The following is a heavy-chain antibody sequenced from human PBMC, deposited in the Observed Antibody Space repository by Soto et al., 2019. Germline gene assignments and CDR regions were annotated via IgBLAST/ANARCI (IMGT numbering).Heavy chain of an antibody. D-gene: IGHD3-22*01. CDR3: TTDYYDTSGYYTFGY. J-gene: IGHJ4*02. CDR1: GFTFSYVW. Sequence: PGGSLRLSCAASGFTFSYVWMNWVRQAPGKGLEWVGRIKSKTDGGTTDYAAPVKGRFTISREDSKNTLFLQMNSLKTEDTAVYYCTTDYYDTSGYYTFGYWGQGTLVTVSS. CDR2: IKSKTDGGTT. V-gene: IGHV3-15*07.